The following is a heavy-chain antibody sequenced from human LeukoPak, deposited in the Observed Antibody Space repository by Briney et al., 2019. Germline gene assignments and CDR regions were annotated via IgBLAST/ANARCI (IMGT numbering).Heavy chain of an antibody. V-gene: IGHV4-59*08. CDR1: GGSISSYY. CDR3: ARITYYYDSSGYYCLFDY. J-gene: IGHJ4*02. Sequence: PSETLSLTCTVSGGSISSYYWSWIRQPPGKGLEWIGYIYYSGSTNYNPSLKSRVTISVDTSKNQFSLKLSSVTAADTAVYYCARITYYYDSSGYYCLFDYWGQGTLVTVSS. D-gene: IGHD3-22*01. CDR2: IYYSGST.